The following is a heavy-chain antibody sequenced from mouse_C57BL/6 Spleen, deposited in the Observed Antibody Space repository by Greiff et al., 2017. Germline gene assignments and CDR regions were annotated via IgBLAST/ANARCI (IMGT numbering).Heavy chain of an antibody. CDR3: ARCGYYEFAY. Sequence: VQLQQSGAELVRPGTSVKVSCKASGYAFTNYLIEWVKQRPGQGLEWIGVINPGSGGTNYNEKFKGKATLTADKSSSTAYMQLSSLTSEDSAVYFCARCGYYEFAYWGQGTLVTVSA. V-gene: IGHV1-54*01. J-gene: IGHJ3*01. CDR2: INPGSGGT. D-gene: IGHD2-3*01. CDR1: GYAFTNYL.